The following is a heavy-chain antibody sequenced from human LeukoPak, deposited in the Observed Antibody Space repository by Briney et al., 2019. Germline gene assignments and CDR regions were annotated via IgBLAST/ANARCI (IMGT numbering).Heavy chain of an antibody. CDR3: ARQSTIAAARIDP. J-gene: IGHJ5*02. D-gene: IGHD6-25*01. V-gene: IGHV4-59*04. CDR1: GGSLSTHH. Sequence: SETLPLTCVVSGGSLSTHHWSWIRQPPGRGLEWIGNIYYSGSTYYSPSLKSRVTVSVDTSKNQFSLKLSSVTAADTAVYYCARQSTIAAARIDPWGQGTLVTVSS. CDR2: IYYSGST.